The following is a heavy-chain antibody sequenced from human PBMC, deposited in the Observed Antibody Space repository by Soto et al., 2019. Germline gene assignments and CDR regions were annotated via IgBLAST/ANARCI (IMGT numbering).Heavy chain of an antibody. J-gene: IGHJ4*02. CDR2: ISYDGSNK. D-gene: IGHD5-18*01. Sequence: QVQLVESGGGVVQPGRSLSLSCAASGFTFSSYGMHWVRQAPGKGLEWVAVISYDGSNKYYADSVKGRFTISRDNSKNTLYLQMNSLRAEDTAVYYCAKALRDSYGQGLDYWGQGTLVTVSS. V-gene: IGHV3-30*18. CDR3: AKALRDSYGQGLDY. CDR1: GFTFSSYG.